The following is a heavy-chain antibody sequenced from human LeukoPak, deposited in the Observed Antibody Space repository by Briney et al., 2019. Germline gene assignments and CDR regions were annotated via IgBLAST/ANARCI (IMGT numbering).Heavy chain of an antibody. CDR1: GFTFSSYA. CDR3: ARDGYSSSWYQGFDY. V-gene: IGHV3-30*04. J-gene: IGHJ4*02. D-gene: IGHD6-13*01. CDR2: ISYDGSNK. Sequence: GGSLRLSCAASGFTFSSYAMHWVRQAPGKGLEWVAVISYDGSNKYYADSVKGRFTISRDNSKNTLYLQMNSLRAEDTAVYYCARDGYSSSWYQGFDYWGQGTLVTVSS.